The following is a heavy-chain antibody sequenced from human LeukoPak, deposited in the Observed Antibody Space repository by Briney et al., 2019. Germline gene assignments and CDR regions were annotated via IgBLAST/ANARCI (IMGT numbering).Heavy chain of an antibody. D-gene: IGHD1/OR15-1a*01. CDR1: GGALRSHY. Sequence: SETLSLACTVSGGALRSHYWNWIREPAGTGLEWIGRIYSSGYTNDNPFLKSRITMSVDMSKNQFSLRLNSVTAADTAVYYCARGEHSVDSWGQGMLVTVSS. CDR3: ARGEHSVDS. J-gene: IGHJ4*02. V-gene: IGHV4-4*07. CDR2: IYSSGYT.